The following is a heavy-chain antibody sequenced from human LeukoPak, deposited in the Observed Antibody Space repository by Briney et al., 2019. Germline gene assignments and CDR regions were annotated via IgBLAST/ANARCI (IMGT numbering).Heavy chain of an antibody. CDR1: GYTFSIYA. D-gene: IGHD4-17*01. V-gene: IGHV1-18*01. Sequence: GASVKVSCKASGYTFSIYAITWVRQAPGQGLEWMGFISADNGDTNYAQKFQGRVTMTTDTYTNTAYMELRSLRPDDTAMYYCARCGATVTMFFDYWGQGTLVTVSS. J-gene: IGHJ4*02. CDR2: ISADNGDT. CDR3: ARCGATVTMFFDY.